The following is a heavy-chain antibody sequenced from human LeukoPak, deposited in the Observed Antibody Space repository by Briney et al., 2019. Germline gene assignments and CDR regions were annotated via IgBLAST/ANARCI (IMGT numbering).Heavy chain of an antibody. J-gene: IGHJ4*02. V-gene: IGHV3-21*01. D-gene: IGHD3-22*01. Sequence: GGSLRLSCAASGFTFSVYSMNWVRQAPGKGLEWVSSISSSSSYIYYADSVKGRFTISRDNAKNSLYLQMNSLRAEDTAVYYCARYSVYYDSSGYYPFDYWGQGTLVTVSS. CDR2: ISSSSSYI. CDR3: ARYSVYYDSSGYYPFDY. CDR1: GFTFSVYS.